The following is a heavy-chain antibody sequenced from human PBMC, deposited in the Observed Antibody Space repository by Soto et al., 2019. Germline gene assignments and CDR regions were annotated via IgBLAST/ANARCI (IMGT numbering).Heavy chain of an antibody. CDR1: GFTFEKYW. D-gene: IGHD3-16*01. CDR3: ASVGCPLGRLSWGAIDY. J-gene: IGHJ4*02. CDR2: ISQDSIET. Sequence: EVQLVESGGGLAQPEGSLRLSCEASGFTFEKYWMTWVRQGPGKGLEWVASISQDSIETYYVDSVEGRFTISRDNAKNSVSLQMSSLRADDTAVYYCASVGCPLGRLSWGAIDYWGQGAQVTVSS. V-gene: IGHV3-7*05.